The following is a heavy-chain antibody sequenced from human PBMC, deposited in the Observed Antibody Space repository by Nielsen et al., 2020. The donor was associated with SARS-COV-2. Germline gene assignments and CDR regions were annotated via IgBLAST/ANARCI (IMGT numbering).Heavy chain of an antibody. V-gene: IGHV2-5*02. J-gene: IGHJ4*02. D-gene: IGHD5-18*01. CDR2: IYWDDDK. CDR1: GFALSTPGVA. Sequence: SGPTLVKPTQTLTLTCTFSGFALSTPGVAVGWIRQPPGKALEWLALIYWDDDKRYSPSLKSRLTITGDTSKNQVVLVMTNMDPVDPGTYFCAHRSQYSYGSDVDYWGQGTLVTVSS. CDR3: AHRSQYSYGSDVDY.